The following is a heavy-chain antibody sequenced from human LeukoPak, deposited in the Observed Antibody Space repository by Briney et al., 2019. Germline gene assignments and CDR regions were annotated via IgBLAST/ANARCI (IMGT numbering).Heavy chain of an antibody. D-gene: IGHD6-19*01. CDR2: IKEDGSER. Sequence: PGGSLRLSCVASGFPFSTYWMSWVRQAPGKGLEWLANIKEDGSERYHVDSVKGRFTISRDNAKNTLSLQMNSLRAEDTAVYYCAREYSSGWTSDYWGQGTLVTVSS. V-gene: IGHV3-7*01. CDR3: AREYSSGWTSDY. J-gene: IGHJ4*02. CDR1: GFPFSTYW.